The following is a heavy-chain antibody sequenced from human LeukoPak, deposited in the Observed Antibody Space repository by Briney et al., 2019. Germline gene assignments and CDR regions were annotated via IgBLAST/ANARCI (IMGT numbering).Heavy chain of an antibody. V-gene: IGHV3-23*01. Sequence: GGSLRLSCAASGFTFSSYVMSWVRQAPGKGLEWVSAISGSGGSTYYADSVKGRFTISRDNSKNTLYLQMNSLRAEDTAVYYCAKVDTAMGGYFDYWGQGTLVTVSS. CDR2: ISGSGGST. CDR3: AKVDTAMGGYFDY. CDR1: GFTFSSYV. J-gene: IGHJ4*02. D-gene: IGHD5-18*01.